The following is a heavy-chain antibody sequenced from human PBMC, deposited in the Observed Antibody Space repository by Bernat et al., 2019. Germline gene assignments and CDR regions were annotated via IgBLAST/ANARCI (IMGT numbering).Heavy chain of an antibody. CDR3: ARGASGGDYGVGFDY. CDR2: IYPGDSDT. J-gene: IGHJ4*02. Sequence: EVQLVQSGAEVKKPGESLKISCKGSGYSFASYWIGWVRQMPGKGLQWMGIIYPGDSDTRYSPSFQGQVTISADKSITTAYLQWSSLKASDTAMYYCARGASGGDYGVGFDYWGQGTLVTVSS. D-gene: IGHD4-17*01. CDR1: GYSFASYW. V-gene: IGHV5-51*01.